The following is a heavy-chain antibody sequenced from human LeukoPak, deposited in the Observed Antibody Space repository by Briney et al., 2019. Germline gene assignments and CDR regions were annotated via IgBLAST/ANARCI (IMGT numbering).Heavy chain of an antibody. CDR1: GGSFSGYY. CDR3: ARGFRTSYKFSGSYYGY. D-gene: IGHD1-26*01. J-gene: IGHJ4*02. V-gene: IGHV4-34*01. CDR2: INHSGST. Sequence: SETLSLTCAVYGGSFSGYYWSWIRQPPGKGLEWIGEINHSGSTNYNPSLKSRVTISVDTSKNQFSLKLSSVTAADTAVYYCARGFRTSYKFSGSYYGYWGQGTLSPSPQ.